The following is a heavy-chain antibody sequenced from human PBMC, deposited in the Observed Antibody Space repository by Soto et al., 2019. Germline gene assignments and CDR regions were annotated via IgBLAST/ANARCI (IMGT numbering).Heavy chain of an antibody. D-gene: IGHD2-21*01. CDR3: ARDVFCGGAPACPDMDV. V-gene: IGHV1-18*04. CDR1: GYTFSGYS. Sequence: ASVKVSCKASGYTFSGYSITWVRQAPGQGLEWMGRISGYSGNTNYARTLRGRLTLTTDTSTSTAYMELRSLTSDDTAVYYCARDVFCGGAPACPDMDVWGQGTTVTVSS. J-gene: IGHJ6*02. CDR2: ISGYSGNT.